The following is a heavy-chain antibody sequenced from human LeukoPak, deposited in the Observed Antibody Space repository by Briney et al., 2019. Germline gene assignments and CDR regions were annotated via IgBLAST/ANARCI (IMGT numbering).Heavy chain of an antibody. Sequence: ASVKVSCKASGYSFTRYYMHWVRQAPGQGLEWMGIINPSGGSTSYAQKFQGRVTMTRDMSTSTVYMELSSLRSEDTAVYYCARDGVNDPSFYYYDYMDVWGKGTTVTVSS. CDR1: GYSFTRYY. V-gene: IGHV1-46*01. CDR2: INPSGGST. D-gene: IGHD1-1*01. CDR3: ARDGVNDPSFYYYDYMDV. J-gene: IGHJ6*03.